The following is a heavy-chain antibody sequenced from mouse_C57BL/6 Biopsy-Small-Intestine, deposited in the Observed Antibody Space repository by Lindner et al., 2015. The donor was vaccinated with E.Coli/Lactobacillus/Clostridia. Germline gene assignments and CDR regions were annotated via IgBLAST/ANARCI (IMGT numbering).Heavy chain of an antibody. J-gene: IGHJ1*03. CDR3: TRSFYYSNYLWYFDV. D-gene: IGHD2-5*01. V-gene: IGHV1-9*01. CDR1: GYTFTGYW. Sequence: VQLQESGAGLMKPGASVKLSCKATGYTFTGYWIEWVKQRPGHGLEWIGEILPGSGNTNYNKKFKGKATFTADTSSNTAYMQLSSLTTEDSAIYYCTRSFYYSNYLWYFDVWGTGTTVSVSS. CDR2: ILPGSGNT.